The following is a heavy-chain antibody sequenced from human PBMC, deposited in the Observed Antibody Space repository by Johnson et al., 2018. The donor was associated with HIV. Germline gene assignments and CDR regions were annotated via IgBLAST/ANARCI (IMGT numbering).Heavy chain of an antibody. CDR1: GFTFDDYG. Sequence: VQLVESGGGVVRPGGSLRLSCAASGFTFDDYGMSWVRQAPGKGLEWVSGINWDGGSTSYADSVKGRFTISRDNAKNSLYLQMNSLRAEDTALYYCAGEIRITMIKGHGGVAFDIWGQGTMVTVSS. CDR3: AGEIRITMIKGHGGVAFDI. CDR2: INWDGGST. D-gene: IGHD3-22*01. V-gene: IGHV3-20*04. J-gene: IGHJ3*02.